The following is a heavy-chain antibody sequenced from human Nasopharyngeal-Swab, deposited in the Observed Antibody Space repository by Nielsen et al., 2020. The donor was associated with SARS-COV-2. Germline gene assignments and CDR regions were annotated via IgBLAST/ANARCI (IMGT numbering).Heavy chain of an antibody. J-gene: IGHJ4*02. CDR3: AGGFGDYDY. CDR2: IYYSGST. D-gene: IGHD4-17*01. CDR1: GGSISSYY. Sequence: GSLRLSCTASGGSISSYYWSWIRQPPGKGLEWIGYIYYSGSTNYNPSLKSRVTISVDTSKNQFSLKLSSVTAADTAVYYCAGGFGDYDYWGQGTLVTVSS. V-gene: IGHV4-59*01.